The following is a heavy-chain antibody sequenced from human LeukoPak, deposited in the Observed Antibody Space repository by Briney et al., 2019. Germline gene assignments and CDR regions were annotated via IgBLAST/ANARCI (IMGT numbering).Heavy chain of an antibody. CDR3: ARAHYCSGGSCAFDY. Sequence: KPSETLSLTCTVSGGSISSSSYYWGWIRQPPGKGLEWIGSIYYSGSTYYNPSLKSRVTISVDTSKNQFSLKLSSVTAADTAVYYCARAHYCSGGSCAFDYWGQGTLATVSS. CDR1: GGSISSSSYY. J-gene: IGHJ4*02. CDR2: IYYSGST. D-gene: IGHD2-15*01. V-gene: IGHV4-39*07.